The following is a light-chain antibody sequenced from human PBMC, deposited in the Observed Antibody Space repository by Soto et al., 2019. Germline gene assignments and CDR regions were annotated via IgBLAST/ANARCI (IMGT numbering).Light chain of an antibody. CDR1: QGINYY. CDR2: AAS. CDR3: QKYNSAPWT. Sequence: DIQMTQSPSTLSASVGDRVTITCRASQGINYYLAWYQQKPGKVPKLLIYAASTLQSGVPSRFSGSGSGTDFTLTISSLQPEDVATYYCQKYNSAPWTFGQGTKVDIK. J-gene: IGKJ1*01. V-gene: IGKV1-27*01.